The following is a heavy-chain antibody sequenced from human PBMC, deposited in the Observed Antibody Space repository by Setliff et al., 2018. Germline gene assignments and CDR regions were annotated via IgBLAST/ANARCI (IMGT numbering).Heavy chain of an antibody. J-gene: IGHJ6*03. Sequence: SETLSLTCTVSNGSISSGNYFWGWIRQPPGKGLEWMGGIFYTGSTYYSPSLKSRVTMSIATSKNQFSLNLNSVTAADTAVYYCARQPYSTTYYYYYYYMAVWGKGTTVTVSS. D-gene: IGHD6-13*01. V-gene: IGHV4-39*01. CDR1: NGSISSGNYF. CDR3: ARQPYSTTYYYYYYYMAV. CDR2: IFYTGST.